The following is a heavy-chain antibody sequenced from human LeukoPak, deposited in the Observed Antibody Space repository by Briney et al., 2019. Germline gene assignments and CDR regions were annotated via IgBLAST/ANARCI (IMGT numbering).Heavy chain of an antibody. CDR1: GFTFSTYT. CDR2: INGRGDST. J-gene: IGHJ4*02. CDR3: AKERQTGDYFTSDF. Sequence: GGSLRLSCAASGFTFSTYTMNWVRQAPGKGLEWVSAINGRGDSTFYADSVKGQFTISRDNSKSTVYLQMNSLRADDTAVYYCAKERQTGDYFTSDFWGQGTLVTVSS. D-gene: IGHD4-17*01. V-gene: IGHV3-23*01.